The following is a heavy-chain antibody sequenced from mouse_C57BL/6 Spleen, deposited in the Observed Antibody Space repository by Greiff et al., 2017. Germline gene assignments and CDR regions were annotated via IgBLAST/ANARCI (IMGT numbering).Heavy chain of an antibody. J-gene: IGHJ4*01. D-gene: IGHD2-3*01. CDR1: GYTFTSYW. CDR2: IYPSDSET. CDR3: ARGGWLPLYAMDY. V-gene: IGHV1-61*01. Sequence: VQLQQSGAELVRPGSSVKLSCKASGYTFTSYWMDWVKQRPGQGLEWIGNIYPSDSETHYNQKFKDKATLTVDKSSSTAYMQLSSLTSEDSAVYYCARGGWLPLYAMDYWGQGTSVTVSS.